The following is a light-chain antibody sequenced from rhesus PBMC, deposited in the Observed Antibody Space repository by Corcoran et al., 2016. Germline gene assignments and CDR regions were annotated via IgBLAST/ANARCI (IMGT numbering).Light chain of an antibody. CDR1: QGINNY. J-gene: IGKJ2*01. CDR2: YAN. Sequence: DIQMSQSPPSLSASVGDRVTITCRASQGINNYLNWYQEKPGKAPKLLIYYANTLASGVSSMFSGSGSETEYALTISSLQPEYFATYYCRQGYTTPYNFGQGTKVEIK. V-gene: IGKV1-32*03. CDR3: RQGYTTPYN.